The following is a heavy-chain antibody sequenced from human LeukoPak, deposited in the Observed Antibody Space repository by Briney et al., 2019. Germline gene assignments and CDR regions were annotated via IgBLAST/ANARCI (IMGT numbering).Heavy chain of an antibody. Sequence: ASVKVSCKASGGTFTSYDINWVRQATGQGLEWMGWMNPNSGNTGYAQKFQGRVTITRNTSISTAYMELSSLRSEDTAVYYCARGGYSSSSAVSTLGYYYYYYMDVWGKGTTVTVSS. CDR1: GGTFTSYD. V-gene: IGHV1-8*03. D-gene: IGHD6-13*01. CDR3: ARGGYSSSSAVSTLGYYYYYYMDV. CDR2: MNPNSGNT. J-gene: IGHJ6*03.